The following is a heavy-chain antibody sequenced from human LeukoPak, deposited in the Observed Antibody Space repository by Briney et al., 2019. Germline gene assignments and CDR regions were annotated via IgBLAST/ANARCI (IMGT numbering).Heavy chain of an antibody. V-gene: IGHV3-23*01. CDR3: AKRPYASGGAFDI. J-gene: IGHJ3*02. Sequence: GGSLRLSGATSGFTFSSYAMGWVRQAPVKGLKSVSGISGSGDTTYYADSVKGRFTISRDNSKTTLFLQMNSLRAEDTAVYYCAKRPYASGGAFDIWGQGTMVTVSS. CDR1: GFTFSSYA. D-gene: IGHD3-10*01. CDR2: ISGSGDTT.